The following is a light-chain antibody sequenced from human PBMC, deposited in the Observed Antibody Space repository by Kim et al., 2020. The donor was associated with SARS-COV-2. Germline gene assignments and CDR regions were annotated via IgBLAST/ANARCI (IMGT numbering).Light chain of an antibody. CDR2: GAS. CDR1: QSVSSSY. Sequence: PGERATLSCGASQSVSSSYLAWYQQKPGQAPRLVIYGASRRATGIPDRFSGSGSGTDFSLISSRLEPEDFAVYYCQQYGSSPWTFGQGTKVDIK. CDR3: QQYGSSPWT. V-gene: IGKV3-20*01. J-gene: IGKJ1*01.